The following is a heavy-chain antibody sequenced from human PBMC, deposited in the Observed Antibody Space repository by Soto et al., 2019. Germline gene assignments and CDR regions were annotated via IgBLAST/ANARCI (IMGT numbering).Heavy chain of an antibody. CDR3: ARGGTAPPRHFDI. J-gene: IGHJ3*02. Sequence: QVQLVQPGAEVKKPGSSVKVSCKASGGTFSSYTISWVRQAPGQGLEWMGRIIPILGIANYAQKFQGRVTITADKSTSTAYMELSSLRSEDTAVYYCARGGTAPPRHFDIWGQGTMVTVSS. V-gene: IGHV1-69*02. CDR2: IIPILGIA. CDR1: GGTFSSYT. D-gene: IGHD1-1*01.